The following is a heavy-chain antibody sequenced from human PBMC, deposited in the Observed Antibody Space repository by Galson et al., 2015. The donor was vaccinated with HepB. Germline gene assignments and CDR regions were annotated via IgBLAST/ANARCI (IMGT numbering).Heavy chain of an antibody. CDR3: TGDRYCTSTTCSGYYYGMDV. Sequence: SLRLSCAASGFAFSTYSMNWVRQAPGKGLEWTSYISRSSSNRYYADSVNGRFTVSRDDAKNFLYLQMNSLRDEDTAVYYCTGDRYCTSTTCSGYYYGMDVWGQGTTVTVSS. V-gene: IGHV3-48*02. CDR2: ISRSSSNR. J-gene: IGHJ6*02. D-gene: IGHD2-2*01. CDR1: GFAFSTYS.